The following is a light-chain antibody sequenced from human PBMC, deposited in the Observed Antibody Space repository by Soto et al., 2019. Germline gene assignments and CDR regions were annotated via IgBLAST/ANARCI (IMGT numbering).Light chain of an antibody. Sequence: EIVLTQSPATLSLSPGERATLSCRASQSINSQLAWYQQKPGQAPRLLIHDASNRATGIPARFSGSGSSTDFTLTISSLEPEDFAVYFCQQRSNWPLTFGGGTRLEIK. J-gene: IGKJ5*01. V-gene: IGKV3-11*01. CDR2: DAS. CDR1: QSINSQ. CDR3: QQRSNWPLT.